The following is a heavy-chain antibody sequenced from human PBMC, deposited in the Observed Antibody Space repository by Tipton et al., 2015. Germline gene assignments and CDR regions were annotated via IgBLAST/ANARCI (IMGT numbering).Heavy chain of an antibody. J-gene: IGHJ6*02. CDR1: GYSISSSYY. D-gene: IGHD5-24*01. V-gene: IGHV4-38-2*02. CDR3: ARDLEHGMDV. Sequence: TLSLTCAVSGYSISSSYYWGWIRQPPGKGLEWIGSISHSGNTYYNPSLKSRVTMSRDTSKNQFSLKLTSVTAADTAVYYCARDLEHGMDVWGQGTTVTVSS. CDR2: ISHSGNT.